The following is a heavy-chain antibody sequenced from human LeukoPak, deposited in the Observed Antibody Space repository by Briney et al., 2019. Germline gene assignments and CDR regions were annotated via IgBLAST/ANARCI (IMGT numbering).Heavy chain of an antibody. D-gene: IGHD3-16*01. CDR1: GGSISSGGYS. CDR2: IYYSGST. V-gene: IGHV4-30-4*07. J-gene: IGHJ3*02. CDR3: ASSPLGPRAFDI. Sequence: SETLSLTCAVSGGSISSGGYSWSWIRQPPGKGLEWIGYIYYSGSTYYNPSLKSRVTISVDTSKNQFSLKLSSVTAADTAVYYCASSPLGPRAFDIWGQGTMVTVSS.